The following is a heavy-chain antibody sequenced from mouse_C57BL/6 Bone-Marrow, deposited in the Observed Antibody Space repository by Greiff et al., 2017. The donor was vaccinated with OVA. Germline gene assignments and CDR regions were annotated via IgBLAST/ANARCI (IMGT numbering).Heavy chain of an antibody. CDR3: ARARDYYGSSYGAMDY. V-gene: IGHV5-4*03. D-gene: IGHD1-1*01. J-gene: IGHJ4*01. Sequence: EVKLVESGGGLVKPGGSLKLSCAASGFTFSSYAMSWVRQTPEKRLEWVATISDGGSYTYYPDNVKGRFTISRDNAKNNLYLQMSHLKSEDTAMYYCARARDYYGSSYGAMDYWGQGTSVTVSS. CDR2: ISDGGSYT. CDR1: GFTFSSYA.